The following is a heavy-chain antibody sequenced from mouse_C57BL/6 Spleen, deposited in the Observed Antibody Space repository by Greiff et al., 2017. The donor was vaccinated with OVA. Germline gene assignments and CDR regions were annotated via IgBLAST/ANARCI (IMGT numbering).Heavy chain of an antibody. D-gene: IGHD2-5*01. J-gene: IGHJ4*01. Sequence: VQLQQSGAELARPGASVKLSCKASGYTFTSYGISWVKQRTGQGLEWIGEIYPRSGNTYYNEKFKGKATLTADKSSSTAYMELRGLTSEDYAVYFCARCLYSNYYAMDYWGQGTSVTVSA. V-gene: IGHV1-81*01. CDR1: GYTFTSYG. CDR3: ARCLYSNYYAMDY. CDR2: IYPRSGNT.